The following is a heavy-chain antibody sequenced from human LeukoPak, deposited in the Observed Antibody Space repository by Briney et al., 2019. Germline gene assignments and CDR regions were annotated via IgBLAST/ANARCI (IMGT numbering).Heavy chain of an antibody. CDR1: GFTFNTYA. V-gene: IGHV3-30*02. J-gene: IGHJ6*03. CDR3: AKAHIQYSFWTEPHYYYYSYMDA. Sequence: GGSLRLSCAASGFTFNTYAMHWVRQAPGKGLEWVAFIWHDGSYQFYAESVKGRFTISRDNSKNTQLLQMNSLRPDDTAVYYCAKAHIQYSFWTEPHYYYYSYMDAWGQGTTVTVSS. D-gene: IGHD3/OR15-3a*01. CDR2: IWHDGSYQ.